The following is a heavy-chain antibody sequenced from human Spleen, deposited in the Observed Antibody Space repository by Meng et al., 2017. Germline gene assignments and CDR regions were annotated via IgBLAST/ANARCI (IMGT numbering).Heavy chain of an antibody. D-gene: IGHD3-3*02. CDR3: TVFSRGHI. CDR1: GFTVSHNY. V-gene: IGHV3-53*01. CDR2: IYSGGNT. Sequence: GESLKISCAASGFTVSHNYMSWVRQAPGKGLEWVSVIYSGGNTYYADSVKGRFTISRDNSKNTLYLQMNSLRAEDTAVYYCTVFSRGHIWGQGTMVTVSS. J-gene: IGHJ3*02.